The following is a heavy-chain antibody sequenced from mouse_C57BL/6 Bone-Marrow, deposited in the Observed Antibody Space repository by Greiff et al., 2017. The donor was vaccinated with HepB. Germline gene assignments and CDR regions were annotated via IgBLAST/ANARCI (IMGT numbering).Heavy chain of an antibody. CDR2: INPGSGGT. V-gene: IGHV1-54*01. J-gene: IGHJ2*01. CDR3: ARRGIYYDY. Sequence: QVQLQQSGAELVRPGTSVTVSCKASGYAFTNYLIEWVKQRPGQGLEWIGVINPGSGGTNYNEKFKGKATLTADKSSSTAYMQLSSLTSEDSAVYCCARRGIYYDYWGQGTTLTVSS. CDR1: GYAFTNYL.